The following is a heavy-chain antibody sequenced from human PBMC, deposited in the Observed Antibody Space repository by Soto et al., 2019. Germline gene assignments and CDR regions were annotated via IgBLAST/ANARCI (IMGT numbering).Heavy chain of an antibody. Sequence: PGGSLRLSCAASGFTFGSYWMKWVRQAPGKGLVWVSRIDSDGSSTTYADSVKGRFTTSRDNAKNTLYLQMSSLRVEDTAVYYCARGRPYGMDVWGQGTTVTVSS. CDR3: ARGRPYGMDV. CDR1: GFTFGSYW. J-gene: IGHJ6*02. CDR2: IDSDGSST. V-gene: IGHV3-74*01.